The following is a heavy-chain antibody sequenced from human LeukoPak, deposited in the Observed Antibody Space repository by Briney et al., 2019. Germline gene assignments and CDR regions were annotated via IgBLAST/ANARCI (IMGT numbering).Heavy chain of an antibody. V-gene: IGHV3-11*04. CDR3: ARDRDYAFDY. Sequence: GGSLRLSCAASGFSFSDNYMSWVRQAPGKGLEWVSYINRISNIIDYADSVKGRFTISTDNAKNSLYLQMNSLRDEDTAVYYCARDRDYAFDYWGQGTLVTVSS. D-gene: IGHD4-17*01. J-gene: IGHJ4*02. CDR1: GFSFSDNY. CDR2: INRISNII.